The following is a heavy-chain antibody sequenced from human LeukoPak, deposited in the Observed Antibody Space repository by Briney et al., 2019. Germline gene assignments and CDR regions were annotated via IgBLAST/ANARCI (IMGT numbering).Heavy chain of an antibody. D-gene: IGHD2-2*01. CDR2: IYYSGST. CDR3: ARGHTDIVVVPAAYFDY. J-gene: IGHJ4*02. CDR1: GGSISSGDYY. Sequence: PSETLSLTCTVSGGSISSGDYYWSWIRQPPGKGLEWIGYIYYSGSTYYNPSLKSRVTISVDRSKNQFSLKLSSVTAADTAVYYCARGHTDIVVVPAAYFDYWGQGTLVTVSS. V-gene: IGHV4-30-4*01.